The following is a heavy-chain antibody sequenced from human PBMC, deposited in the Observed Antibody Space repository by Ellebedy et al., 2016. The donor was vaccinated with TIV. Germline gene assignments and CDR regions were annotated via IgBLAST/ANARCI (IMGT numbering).Heavy chain of an antibody. CDR2: ISGGGYTA. Sequence: GGSLRLSCSASGFTFNSYAMTWVRQAPGKGLECVSVISGGGYTATYADSVKGRFTISRDNARNTLYLQMNSLRDEDTAVYYCARGGGGYCSGGGCFPFDYWGQGTLVTASS. J-gene: IGHJ4*02. CDR1: GFTFNSYA. D-gene: IGHD2-15*01. V-gene: IGHV3-23*01. CDR3: ARGGGGYCSGGGCFPFDY.